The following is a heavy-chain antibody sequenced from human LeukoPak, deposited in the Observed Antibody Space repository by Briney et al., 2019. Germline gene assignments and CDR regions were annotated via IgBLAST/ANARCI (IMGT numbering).Heavy chain of an antibody. CDR3: ARDKIEGGSHRD. CDR2: IYYSGST. J-gene: IGHJ4*02. V-gene: IGHV4-59*01. D-gene: IGHD1-26*01. Sequence: SETLSLTCTVSGGSISSYYWSWIRQPPGKGLEWIGYIYYSGSTNYNPSLKSRVTISVDTSKNQFSLKLSSVTAADTAVYYCARDKIEGGSHRDWGQGTLVTVSP. CDR1: GGSISSYY.